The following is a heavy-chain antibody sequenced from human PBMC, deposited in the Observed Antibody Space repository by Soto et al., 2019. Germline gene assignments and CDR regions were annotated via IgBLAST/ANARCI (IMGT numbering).Heavy chain of an antibody. J-gene: IGHJ4*02. Sequence: GESLKISCAASGFTFSSYAMSWVRQAPGKGLEWVSAISGSGGSTYYADSVKGRFTISRDNSKNTLYLQMNSLRAEDTAVYYCAKDYCSGGSCYDYWGQGTLVTVSS. CDR1: GFTFSSYA. V-gene: IGHV3-23*01. CDR3: AKDYCSGGSCYDY. CDR2: ISGSGGST. D-gene: IGHD2-15*01.